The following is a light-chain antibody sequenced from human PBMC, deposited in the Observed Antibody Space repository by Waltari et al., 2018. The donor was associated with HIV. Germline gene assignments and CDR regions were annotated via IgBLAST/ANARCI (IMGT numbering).Light chain of an antibody. CDR1: SPNIGSNL. J-gene: IGLJ2*01. CDR3: AAWDDSLSGGV. CDR2: RNN. V-gene: IGLV1-47*01. Sequence: QSVLTQPPSASGTPGQSVTITCSGSSPNIGSNLVYWYQQVPGTAPKLLIYRNNQRPSGVPDRFSGSKSGTSASLAISGLRAEDEADYYCAAWDDSLSGGVFGGGTKLTVL.